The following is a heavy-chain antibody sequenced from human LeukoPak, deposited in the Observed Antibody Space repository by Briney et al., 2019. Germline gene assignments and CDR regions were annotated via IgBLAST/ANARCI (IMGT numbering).Heavy chain of an antibody. D-gene: IGHD3-22*01. CDR1: GYTFTGYY. V-gene: IGHV1-2*02. Sequence: ASVKVSCKASGYTFTGYYMHWVRQAPGQGLEWMGWINPNSGGTNYAQKFQGRVTMTRDTSISTADMELSRLRSHDTAVYYCARARHYYDSSGSYFDYWGQGTLVTVSS. CDR3: ARARHYYDSSGSYFDY. CDR2: INPNSGGT. J-gene: IGHJ4*02.